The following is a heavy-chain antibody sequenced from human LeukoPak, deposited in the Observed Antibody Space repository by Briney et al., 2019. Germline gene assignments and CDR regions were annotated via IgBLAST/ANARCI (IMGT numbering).Heavy chain of an antibody. CDR2: ISGSGAGT. V-gene: IGHV3-23*01. Sequence: PGGSLPHSRAASGFRFSSFTVSWVGQAPGKGLEWVSDISGSGAGTYYADSVKGRFTISRDNSKNTLYLQMSSLGADDTAVYYCAKLTDAWGEG. J-gene: IGHJ5*01. CDR1: GFRFSSFT. CDR3: AKLTDA.